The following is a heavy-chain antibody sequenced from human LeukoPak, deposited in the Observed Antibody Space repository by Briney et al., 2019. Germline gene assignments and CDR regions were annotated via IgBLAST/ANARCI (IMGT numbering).Heavy chain of an antibody. CDR3: AKARPKWGYGSGSYDY. D-gene: IGHD3-10*01. CDR1: GFTFSSYG. V-gene: IGHV3-30*18. J-gene: IGHJ4*02. CDR2: ISYDGSNK. Sequence: GGSLRLSCAASGFTFSSYGMHWVRQAPGKGLEWVAVISYDGSNKYSADSVKGRFTISRDNSKNTLYLQMNSLGPEDTAVYYCAKARPKWGYGSGSYDYWGQGSLVTVSS.